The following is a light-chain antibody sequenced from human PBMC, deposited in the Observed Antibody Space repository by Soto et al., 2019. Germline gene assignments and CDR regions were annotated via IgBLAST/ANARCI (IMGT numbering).Light chain of an antibody. CDR3: SSKRSSDTLYV. J-gene: IGLJ1*01. CDR1: SSDIGGSKY. V-gene: IGLV2-14*01. Sequence: QSALTQPASLSGSPGQSITISCAGTSSDIGGSKYVSWYQQHPGKAPKLIIYEVTYRPSGVSARFSGSKSGNTASLTVSGLQAEHEADYYCSSKRSSDTLYVFGTGTKLTVL. CDR2: EVT.